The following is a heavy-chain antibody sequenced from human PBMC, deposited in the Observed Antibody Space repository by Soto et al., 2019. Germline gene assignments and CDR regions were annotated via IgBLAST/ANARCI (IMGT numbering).Heavy chain of an antibody. CDR3: ASAEREYYYYVMDV. J-gene: IGHJ6*02. D-gene: IGHD1-1*01. CDR1: GFTFSSYA. Sequence: EVQLLESGGGLVQPGGSLRLSCAASGFTFSSYAMSWVRQAPGKGLEWVSAISGSGGSTYYADSVKGRFTISRDNSKNTLYLQMNSLRAEDTAGYYCASAEREYYYYVMDVWGQGTTVTVSS. CDR2: ISGSGGST. V-gene: IGHV3-23*01.